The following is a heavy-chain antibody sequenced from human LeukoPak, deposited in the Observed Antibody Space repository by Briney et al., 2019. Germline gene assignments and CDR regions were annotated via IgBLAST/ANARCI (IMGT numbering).Heavy chain of an antibody. D-gene: IGHD5-12*01. J-gene: IGHJ6*03. Sequence: SETLSLTCTVSGGSISSHYWSWIRQPPGKGLEWIGYIYYSGSTNYNPSLKSRVTISVDTSKNQFSLKLSSVTAADTAVYYCARAVATITQLYYYYYYMDVWGKGTTVTVSS. CDR2: IYYSGST. CDR1: GGSISSHY. CDR3: ARAVATITQLYYYYYYMDV. V-gene: IGHV4-59*11.